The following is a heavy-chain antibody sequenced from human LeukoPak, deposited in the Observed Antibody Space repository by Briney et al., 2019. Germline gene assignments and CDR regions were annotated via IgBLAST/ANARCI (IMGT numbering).Heavy chain of an antibody. CDR2: IHPSGRT. D-gene: IGHD2-21*02. CDR1: GASISSDKW. J-gene: IGHJ4*02. V-gene: IGHV4-4*02. CDR3: ARGGDWKFDY. Sequence: SGTLSLTCVVSGASISSDKWWTWVRQTPRKGLEWIGEIHPSGRTNYKPSLKSRVSMSVDRSKNQFSLKMTSVTAADTAFYYCARGGDWKFDYWGQGALVTVSS.